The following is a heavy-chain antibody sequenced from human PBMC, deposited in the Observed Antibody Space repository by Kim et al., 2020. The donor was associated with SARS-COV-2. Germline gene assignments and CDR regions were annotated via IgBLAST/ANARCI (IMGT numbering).Heavy chain of an antibody. CDR3: TIGDDHGFLR. J-gene: IGHJ4*02. CDR1: GFTFSSYW. V-gene: IGHV3-74*01. Sequence: GGSLRLSCAASGFTFSSYWMHWVRQAPGKGLVWVSRISSDGSSTKYADSVKGRFTISRDNAKNTLYLQMNSLGAEDTAVYYCTIGDDHGFLRWGQGTLVTVSS. CDR2: ISSDGSST.